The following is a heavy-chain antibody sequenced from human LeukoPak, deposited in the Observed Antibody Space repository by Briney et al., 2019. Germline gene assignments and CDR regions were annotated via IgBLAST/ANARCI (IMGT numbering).Heavy chain of an antibody. D-gene: IGHD2-2*01. CDR2: IYSGGST. CDR1: GFTVSSNY. Sequence: QTGGSLRLSCAASGFTVSSNYMSWVRQAPGKGLEWVSVIYSGGSTYYADSVEGRFTISRDNAKNSLYLQMNSLRAEDTAVYYCARDLKGQYQDAFDIWGQGTMVTVSS. J-gene: IGHJ3*02. CDR3: ARDLKGQYQDAFDI. V-gene: IGHV3-53*01.